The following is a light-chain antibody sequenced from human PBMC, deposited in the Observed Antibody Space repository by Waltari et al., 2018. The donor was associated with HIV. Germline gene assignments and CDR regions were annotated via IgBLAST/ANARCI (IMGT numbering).Light chain of an antibody. CDR1: QSISAW. J-gene: IGKJ2*01. CDR3: QQYNSYST. CDR2: KAS. V-gene: IGKV1-5*03. Sequence: DIQMTQSPSTLSASVGDRVTITCRASQSISAWLAGYQQKPGKAPKLLIHKASSLQSGVPSRFSGSGSGTEFTLTISSLQPDDFATYYCQQYNSYSTFGQGTKLEIK.